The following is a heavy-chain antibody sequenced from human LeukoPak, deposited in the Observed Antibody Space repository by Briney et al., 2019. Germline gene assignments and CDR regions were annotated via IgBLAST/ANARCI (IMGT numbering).Heavy chain of an antibody. V-gene: IGHV3-23*01. D-gene: IGHD6-19*01. Sequence: GGSLRLSCVASGFTFSSYAMSWVRQAPGKGLEWVSAISGSGGSTYYADSVKGRFTISRDNSKNTLYLQVNSLRAEDTAVYYCAKSRSGWYEIDYWGQGTLVTVSS. CDR1: GFTFSSYA. J-gene: IGHJ4*02. CDR3: AKSRSGWYEIDY. CDR2: ISGSGGST.